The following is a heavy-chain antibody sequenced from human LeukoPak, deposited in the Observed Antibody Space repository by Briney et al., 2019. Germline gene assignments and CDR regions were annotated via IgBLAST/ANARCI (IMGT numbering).Heavy chain of an antibody. V-gene: IGHV3-7*01. D-gene: IGHD2-2*01. Sequence: PGGSLRLSCAASGLTFSSYWMSWVRQAPGKGLEWVANIKQDGSEKYYVDSVKGRFTISRDSAKNSLYLQMNSLRAEDTAVYYCARAGGGIVVVPADRWGQGTLVTVSS. CDR1: GLTFSSYW. J-gene: IGHJ4*02. CDR3: ARAGGGIVVVPADR. CDR2: IKQDGSEK.